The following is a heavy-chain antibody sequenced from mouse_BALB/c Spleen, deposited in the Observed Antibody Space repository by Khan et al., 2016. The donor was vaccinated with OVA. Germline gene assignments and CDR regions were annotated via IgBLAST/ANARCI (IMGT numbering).Heavy chain of an antibody. CDR1: GFNIKDYY. J-gene: IGHJ3*01. CDR2: IDPENGNT. Sequence: VQLQQSGAELVRPGALVKLSCTASGFNIKDYYIHWVKQRPEQGLEWIGWIDPENGNTIYDPKFQGKANITADTSSNTAYLHFSSLTSEDTAVYYCARAGYSPWFAYWGQGTLVTVSA. V-gene: IGHV14-1*02. D-gene: IGHD2-3*01. CDR3: ARAGYSPWFAY.